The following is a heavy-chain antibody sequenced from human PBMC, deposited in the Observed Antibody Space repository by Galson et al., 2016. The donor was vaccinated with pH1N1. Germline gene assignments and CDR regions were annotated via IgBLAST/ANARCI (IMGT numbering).Heavy chain of an antibody. CDR2: IIPLFGTG. Sequence: SVKVSCKASRGTFSNYVINWVRQAPGQGLEWMGGIIPLFGTGYNARNFQGRFTITADKSTSTTYMELNSLTSEDTALYFCARDGGRADAFDIWGPGTMVTVSS. J-gene: IGHJ3*02. D-gene: IGHD6-25*01. CDR1: RGTFSNYV. V-gene: IGHV1-69*06. CDR3: ARDGGRADAFDI.